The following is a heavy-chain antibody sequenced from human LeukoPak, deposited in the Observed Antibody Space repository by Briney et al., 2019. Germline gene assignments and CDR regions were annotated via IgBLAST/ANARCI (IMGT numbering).Heavy chain of an antibody. V-gene: IGHV1-18*01. CDR3: ARDITPWYYDSSGYFDY. Sequence: ASVKVSCKASGYTFTSYGISWVRQAPGQGLEWMGWISAYNGNTNYAQKLQGRVTMTTDTSTSTAYMELRSLRSDDTAVYYCARDITPWYYDSSGYFDYWGQGTLVTVSS. CDR1: GYTFTSYG. CDR2: ISAYNGNT. D-gene: IGHD3-22*01. J-gene: IGHJ4*02.